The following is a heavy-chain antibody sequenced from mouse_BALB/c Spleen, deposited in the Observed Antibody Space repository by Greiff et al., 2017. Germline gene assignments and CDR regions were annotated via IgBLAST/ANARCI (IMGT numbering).Heavy chain of an antibody. CDR1: GYTFTSYY. CDR2: INPSNGGT. Sequence: QVQLQQSGAELVKPGASVKLSCKASGYTFTSYYMYWVKQRPGQGLEWIGEINPSNGGTNFNEKFKSKATLTVDKSSSTAYMQLSSLTSEDSAVYYCGRRYDGYAMDYWGQGTSVTVSS. CDR3: GRRYDGYAMDY. V-gene: IGHV1-53*01. J-gene: IGHJ4*01. D-gene: IGHD2-12*01.